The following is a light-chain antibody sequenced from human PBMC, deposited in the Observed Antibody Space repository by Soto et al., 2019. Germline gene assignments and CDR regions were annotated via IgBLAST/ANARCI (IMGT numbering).Light chain of an antibody. CDR3: ASHTSHNMWI. CDR2: EVH. J-gene: IGLJ2*01. CDR1: SSDIGKSKS. V-gene: IGLV2-14*01. Sequence: QSALTQPASVSGSPGQSITFPCTGTSSDIGKSKSVSWFQQLPGEAPRLISYEVHSRPSGISDRFSGSTSGNSASLTISGLQPEDESTYYCASHTSHNMWIFVGGTKVTVL.